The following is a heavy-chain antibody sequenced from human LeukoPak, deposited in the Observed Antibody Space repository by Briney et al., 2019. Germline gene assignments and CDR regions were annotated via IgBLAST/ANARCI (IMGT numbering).Heavy chain of an antibody. CDR3: ARRGYSYGLPLDY. CDR2: IYYSGST. J-gene: IGHJ4*02. CDR1: GGSIGSYY. V-gene: IGHV4-59*08. D-gene: IGHD5-18*01. Sequence: PSETLSLTCTASGGSIGSYYWSWIRQPPGKGLEWIGYIYYSGSTNYNPSLKSRVTISVDTSKNQFSLKLSSVTAADTAVYYCARRGYSYGLPLDYWGQGTLVTVSS.